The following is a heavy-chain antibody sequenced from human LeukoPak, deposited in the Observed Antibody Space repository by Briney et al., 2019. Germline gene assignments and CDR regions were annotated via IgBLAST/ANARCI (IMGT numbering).Heavy chain of an antibody. CDR1: GYIFTNYF. J-gene: IGHJ4*02. V-gene: IGHV1-46*01. CDR2: INPSDGNR. D-gene: IGHD2-15*01. Sequence: ASVKVSCKASGYIFTNYFIHWVRQAPGQGLEWTTIINPSDGNRVYGPKFQGRVTVTSDTSTSTVYMDLSSLRSEDTAVYYCAREKFGGYFDYWGQGTLVTVSS. CDR3: AREKFGGYFDY.